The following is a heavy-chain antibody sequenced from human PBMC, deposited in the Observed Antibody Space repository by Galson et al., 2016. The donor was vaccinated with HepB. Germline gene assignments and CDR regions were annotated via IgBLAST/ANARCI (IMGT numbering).Heavy chain of an antibody. J-gene: IGHJ6*02. CDR1: GFTFDDYG. Sequence: SLRLSCAASGFTFDDYGMHWVRQGPGKGLEWVSGISWKSGNIGYADSVKGRFTISRGNAKKSMYLQMNSLGGEDTALYYCARDNSYYGMDVWGQGTTVIVSS. CDR2: ISWKSGNI. V-gene: IGHV3-9*01. CDR3: ARDNSYYGMDV.